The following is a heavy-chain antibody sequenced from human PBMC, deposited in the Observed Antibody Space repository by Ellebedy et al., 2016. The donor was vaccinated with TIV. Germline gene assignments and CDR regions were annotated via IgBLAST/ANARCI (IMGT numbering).Heavy chain of an antibody. CDR2: IGSSSTTI. J-gene: IGHJ6*03. CDR1: GFAFSSYA. V-gene: IGHV3-48*01. Sequence: GESLKISCAASGFAFSSYAMHWVRQAPGKGLAWVSYIGSSSTTIYYADSVKGRFTVSRDNSKNTLYLQMNSLRAEDTAVYYCAKGPTTRYYYMDVWGKGTTVTVSS. D-gene: IGHD1-26*01. CDR3: AKGPTTRYYYMDV.